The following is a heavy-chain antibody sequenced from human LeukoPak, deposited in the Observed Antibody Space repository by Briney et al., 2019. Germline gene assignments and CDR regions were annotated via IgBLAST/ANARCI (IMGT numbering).Heavy chain of an antibody. J-gene: IGHJ5*02. CDR1: GGSISSYY. CDR3: ARESYGSGNNWFDP. D-gene: IGHD3-10*01. V-gene: IGHV4-59*01. Sequence: PSETLSLTCAVYGGSISSYYWSWIRQPPGKGLEWIGYIYYSGSTNYNPSLKSRVTISVDTSKNQFSLKLSSVTAADTAVYYCARESYGSGNNWFDPWGQGTLVTVSS. CDR2: IYYSGST.